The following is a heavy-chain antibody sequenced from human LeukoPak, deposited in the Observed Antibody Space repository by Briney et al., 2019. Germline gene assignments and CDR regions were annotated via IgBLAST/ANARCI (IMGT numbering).Heavy chain of an antibody. D-gene: IGHD6-13*01. J-gene: IGHJ4*02. CDR3: AKGAAAGIDY. Sequence: PGRSLRLSCAASGFTFSSYGTHWVRQAPGKGLEWVAVISYDGSNKYYADSVKGRFTISRDNSKNTLYLQMNSLRAEDTAVYYCAKGAAAGIDYWGQGTLVTVSS. V-gene: IGHV3-30*18. CDR2: ISYDGSNK. CDR1: GFTFSSYG.